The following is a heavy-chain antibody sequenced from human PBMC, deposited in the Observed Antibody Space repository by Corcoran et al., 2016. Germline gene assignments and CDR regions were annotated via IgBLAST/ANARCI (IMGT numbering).Heavy chain of an antibody. CDR2: IIPIFGTA. D-gene: IGHD3-9*01. Sequence: QVQLVQSGAEVKKPGSSVKVSCKASGGTFSSYAISWVRQAPGQGLEWMGGIIPIFGTANYAQKFQGRVTITADKSTSTAYMELSSLRSEDTAVYYCAIDSNGGYCDWLLQNRFDYWGQGTLVTVSS. CDR1: GGTFSSYA. CDR3: AIDSNGGYCDWLLQNRFDY. J-gene: IGHJ4*02. V-gene: IGHV1-69*06.